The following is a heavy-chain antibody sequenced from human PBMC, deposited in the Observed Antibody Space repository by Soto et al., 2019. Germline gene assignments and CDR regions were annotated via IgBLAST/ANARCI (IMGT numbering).Heavy chain of an antibody. CDR1: GGTFSSFA. Sequence: QVLLVQSGAEVKKPGSSGRVSCKTSGGTFSSFAISWVRLAPGQGLEWMGVIVPMFAAPTYAQKFQGRVSITAEESTRTAYMELSRLRSDDTAVYYCARDRVMRGNAYYYGMDVWGQGTTVTVSS. CDR3: ARDRVMRGNAYYYGMDV. D-gene: IGHD2-21*01. J-gene: IGHJ6*02. CDR2: IVPMFAAP. V-gene: IGHV1-69*12.